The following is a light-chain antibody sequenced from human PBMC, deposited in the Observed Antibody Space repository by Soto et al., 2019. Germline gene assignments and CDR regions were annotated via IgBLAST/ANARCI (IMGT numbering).Light chain of an antibody. CDR1: QSVGTF. CDR2: DAS. Sequence: EIVLTQSPATLSLSPGERATLSCRASQSVGTFFAWYQQKPGQAPRLLIYDASNRATGIPARFSGSGSGTQFTLTISSLQSEDFAVYYCQQHNNWPLTFGGGTKVDIK. V-gene: IGKV3-11*01. J-gene: IGKJ4*01. CDR3: QQHNNWPLT.